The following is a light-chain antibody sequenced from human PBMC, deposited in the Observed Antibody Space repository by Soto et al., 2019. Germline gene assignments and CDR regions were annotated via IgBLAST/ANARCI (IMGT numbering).Light chain of an antibody. CDR2: DAS. V-gene: IGKV1-5*01. Sequence: DIQMTQSPSTLSASVGDRVTITCRASQSISTWLAWYQQKPGKAPKLLIYDASSLESGVPSRFSGSGSGTEFTLTISSLQPDDFATYYCQQYNIFCTFGQGTKVEIK. CDR3: QQYNIFCT. J-gene: IGKJ1*01. CDR1: QSISTW.